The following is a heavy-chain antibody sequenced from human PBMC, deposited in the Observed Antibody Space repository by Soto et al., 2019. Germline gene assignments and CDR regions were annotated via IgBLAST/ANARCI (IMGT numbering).Heavy chain of an antibody. CDR1: GGTFSSYA. J-gene: IGHJ6*02. CDR3: ATPYSSGWSNYYYYGMDV. Sequence: QVQLVQSGAEVKKPGSSVKVSCKASGGTFSSYAISWARQAPGQGLEWMGGIIPIFGTANYAQKFQGRVTITADESTSTAYMELSSLRSEDTAVYYCATPYSSGWSNYYYYGMDVWGQGTTVTVSS. V-gene: IGHV1-69*01. D-gene: IGHD6-19*01. CDR2: IIPIFGTA.